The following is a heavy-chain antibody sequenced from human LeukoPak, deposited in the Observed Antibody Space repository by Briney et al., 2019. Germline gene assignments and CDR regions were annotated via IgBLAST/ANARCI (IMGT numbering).Heavy chain of an antibody. CDR3: ARGNTIAAKYYFDY. Sequence: GASVKVSCKASGYTFTGYYMHWVRQAPGQGLEWMGWINPNSGGTNYAQKFQGRVTMTRDTSISTAYMELRRLRSDDTAVYYCARGNTIAAKYYFDYWGQGTLVTVSS. CDR2: INPNSGGT. J-gene: IGHJ4*02. D-gene: IGHD6-13*01. V-gene: IGHV1-2*02. CDR1: GYTFTGYY.